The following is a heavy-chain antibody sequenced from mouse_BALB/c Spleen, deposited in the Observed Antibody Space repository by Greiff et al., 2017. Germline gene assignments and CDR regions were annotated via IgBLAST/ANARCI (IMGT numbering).Heavy chain of an antibody. J-gene: IGHJ4*01. CDR1: GFAFSSYD. D-gene: IGHD1-2*01. Sequence: EVKLMESGGGLVKPGGSLKLSCAASGFAFSSYDMSWVRQTPEKRLEWVAYISSGGGSTYYPDTVKGRFTISRDNAKNTLYLQMSSLKSEDTAMYYCARYHTAFYAMDYWGQGTSVTVSS. CDR3: ARYHTAFYAMDY. CDR2: ISSGGGST. V-gene: IGHV5-12-1*01.